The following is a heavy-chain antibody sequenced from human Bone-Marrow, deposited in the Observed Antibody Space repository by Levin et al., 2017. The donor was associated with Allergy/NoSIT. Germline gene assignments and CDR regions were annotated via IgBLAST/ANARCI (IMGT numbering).Heavy chain of an antibody. CDR2: ISYGGTNK. J-gene: IGHJ4*02. CDR3: ARDNYDDSGYFSH. V-gene: IGHV3-30-3*01. Sequence: QSGGSLRLSCAASGFTFSSYAMNWVRQAPGKGLEWVAVISYGGTNKYYADSVKGRFTISRDTANNTLYLQLNSLRAEDTAVYYCARDNYDDSGYFSHWGQGTLVTVSS. D-gene: IGHD3-16*01. CDR1: GFTFSSYA.